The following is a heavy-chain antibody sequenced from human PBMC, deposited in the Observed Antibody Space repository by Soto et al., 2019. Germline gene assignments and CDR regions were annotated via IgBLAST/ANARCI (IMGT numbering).Heavy chain of an antibody. D-gene: IGHD3-22*01. V-gene: IGHV3-23*01. CDR2: ISGSGGST. J-gene: IGHJ4*02. CDR1: GFTFSSYA. Sequence: EVQLLESGGGLVQPGGSLRLSCAASGFTFSSYAMSWVRQAPGKGLEWVSAISGSGGSTYYADSVKGRFTISRDNSKNTLYLQMNSLGAEDTAVYYCAKVPRHYYDSSGYNDYWGQGTLVTVAS. CDR3: AKVPRHYYDSSGYNDY.